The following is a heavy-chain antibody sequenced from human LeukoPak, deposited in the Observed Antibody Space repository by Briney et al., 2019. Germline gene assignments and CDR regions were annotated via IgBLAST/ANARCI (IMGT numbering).Heavy chain of an antibody. Sequence: SGPALVKPTQTLTLTCTFSGFSLSTSGMCVSWIRQPPGKALEWLARIDWDDDKYYSTSLKTRLTISKDTSKNQVVLTMTNMDPVGTATYYCARTPYYYGSGSSNWFDPWGQGTLVTVSS. CDR2: IDWDDDK. D-gene: IGHD3-10*01. J-gene: IGHJ5*02. CDR1: GFSLSTSGMC. CDR3: ARTPYYYGSGSSNWFDP. V-gene: IGHV2-70*11.